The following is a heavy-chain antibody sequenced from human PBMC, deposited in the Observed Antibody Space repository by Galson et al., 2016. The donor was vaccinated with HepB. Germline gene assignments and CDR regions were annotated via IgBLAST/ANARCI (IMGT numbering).Heavy chain of an antibody. CDR2: IYYSGST. CDR3: ARRSPLSRWFREYDH. Sequence: ETLSLTCTVSGGSISSSSHYWGWIRQPPGKGLEWIGSIYYSGSTYYNPSLKSRVTISVDTSKNQISLKLSSVTAADTAVYYCARRSPLSRWFREYDHWGQGTLVTVSS. J-gene: IGHJ4*02. CDR1: GGSISSSSHY. D-gene: IGHD3-10*01. V-gene: IGHV4-39*07.